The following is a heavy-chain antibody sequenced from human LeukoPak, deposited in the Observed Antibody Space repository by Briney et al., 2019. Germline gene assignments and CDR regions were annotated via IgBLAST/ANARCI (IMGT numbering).Heavy chain of an antibody. J-gene: IGHJ4*02. CDR2: IYLGDSET. D-gene: IGHD6-19*01. CDR1: GYSFTSYW. Sequence: GESLKISCKGSGYSFTSYWIGWVRQMPGKGLEWMGIIYLGDSETRYCPSFQGQVTISADKSISTAYLQWSSLKASDTAMYYCARHPSYTSGWPLDYWGQGTLVTVSS. CDR3: ARHPSYTSGWPLDY. V-gene: IGHV5-51*01.